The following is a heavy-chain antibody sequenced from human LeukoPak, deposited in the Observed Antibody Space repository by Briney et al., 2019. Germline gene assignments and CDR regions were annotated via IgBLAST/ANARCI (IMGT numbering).Heavy chain of an antibody. D-gene: IGHD3-10*02. CDR3: AELGITMIGGV. V-gene: IGHV3-23*01. CDR2: IIGGAGGT. CDR1: GFSFSSHG. Sequence: GGSLRLSCAASGFSFSSHGMSWVRQAPGKGLEWVSGIIGGAGGTYYADPVKGRFTISRDNAKNSLYLQMNSLRAEDTAVYYCAELGITMIGGVWGKGTTVTISS. J-gene: IGHJ6*04.